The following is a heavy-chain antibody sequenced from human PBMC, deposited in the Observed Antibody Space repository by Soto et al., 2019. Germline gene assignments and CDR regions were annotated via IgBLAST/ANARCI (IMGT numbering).Heavy chain of an antibody. CDR1: GGSVSSGGSY. CDR2: IYYSGTT. D-gene: IGHD2-8*01. V-gene: IGHV4-31*03. Sequence: SETLSLTCTVSGGSVSSGGSYWSWIRQHPGTGLEWIGYIYYSGTTYFNPSLKSRASISLDTSKNEFSLKLTSVTAADTAVYYCARRALPQCINGVCYKDGFWDYWGQGALVTVSS. J-gene: IGHJ4*02. CDR3: ARRALPQCINGVCYKDGFWDY.